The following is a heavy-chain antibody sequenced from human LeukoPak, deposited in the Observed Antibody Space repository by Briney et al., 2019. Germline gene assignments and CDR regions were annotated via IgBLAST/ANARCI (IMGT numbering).Heavy chain of an antibody. J-gene: IGHJ4*02. V-gene: IGHV3-48*02. Sequence: PGGSLRLSCVASGFTISSYSMNWVRQAPGKGLEWVSYIRSSGRTIYYADSVRGRFTISRDSAKNSLYLQMDSLRDEDTGVYYCVRDPDALDYWGQGTLVTVSS. CDR1: GFTISSYS. CDR2: IRSSGRTI. CDR3: VRDPDALDY.